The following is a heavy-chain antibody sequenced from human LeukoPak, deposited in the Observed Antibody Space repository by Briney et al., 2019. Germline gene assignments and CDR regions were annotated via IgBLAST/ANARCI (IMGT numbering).Heavy chain of an antibody. CDR2: IYSGGST. V-gene: IGHV3-53*01. J-gene: IGHJ5*02. Sequence: GGSLRLSCAASGFTVSGDYMSWVRQAPGKGLEWVSVIYSGGSTYYADSVKGRFTISRDNSKNTLYLQMNSLRAEDTAVYYCARLNFGEFLSYQWFDPWGQGTLISVSS. CDR1: GFTVSGDY. D-gene: IGHD3-10*01. CDR3: ARLNFGEFLSYQWFDP.